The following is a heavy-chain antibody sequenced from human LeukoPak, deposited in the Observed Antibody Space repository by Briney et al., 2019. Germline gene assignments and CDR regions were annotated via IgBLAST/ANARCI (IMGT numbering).Heavy chain of an antibody. CDR2: IYSGGST. CDR3: AKSLATRKSGMDV. J-gene: IGHJ6*02. Sequence: GSLRLSCAASGFTVSSNYMSWVRQAPGKGLEWVSVIYSGGSTYYADSVKGRFTISRDNSKNTLYLQMNSLRAEDTAVYYCAKSLATRKSGMDVWGQGTTVTVSS. CDR1: GFTVSSNY. V-gene: IGHV3-66*01. D-gene: IGHD5-12*01.